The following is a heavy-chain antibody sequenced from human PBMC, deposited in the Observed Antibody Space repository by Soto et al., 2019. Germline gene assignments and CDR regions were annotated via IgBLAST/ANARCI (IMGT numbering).Heavy chain of an antibody. D-gene: IGHD6-19*01. V-gene: IGHV4-59*01. Sequence: SETLSLTCTVSGGSISSYYLSWILQPPGKGLEWIGYIYYSGSTNYNPSLKSRVTISVDTSKNQFSLKLSSVTAADTAVYYCARARSSEWLAYFDYWGQGTLVTVSS. CDR3: ARARSSEWLAYFDY. CDR2: IYYSGST. J-gene: IGHJ4*02. CDR1: GGSISSYY.